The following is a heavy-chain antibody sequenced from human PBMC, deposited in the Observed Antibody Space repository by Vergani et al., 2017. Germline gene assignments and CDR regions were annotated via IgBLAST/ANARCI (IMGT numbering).Heavy chain of an antibody. Sequence: VQLVESGGGLVQPGGSLRLSCAASGFTFSSYSMNWVRQPPGKGLEWIGEINHSGSTNYNPSLKSRVTISVDRSKNQFSLKLSSVTAADTAVYYCARWGGWSYGAFDIWGQGTMVTVSS. CDR2: INHSGST. CDR3: ARWGGWSYGAFDI. J-gene: IGHJ3*02. V-gene: IGHV4-4*02. CDR1: GFTFSSYS. D-gene: IGHD1-26*01.